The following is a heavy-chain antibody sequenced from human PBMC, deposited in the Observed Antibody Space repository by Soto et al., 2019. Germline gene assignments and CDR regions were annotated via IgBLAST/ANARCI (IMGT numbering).Heavy chain of an antibody. CDR2: ISANGGST. D-gene: IGHD1-26*01. CDR3: VRVPGGTYNWFDP. CDR1: GFTFSSYA. V-gene: IGHV3-23*01. Sequence: GGSLRLSCAASGFTFSSYAMSWVRQAPGKGLEWVSAISANGGSTNYADSVKGRFTITRDNAKNTAYLQMNSLGAEDTAVYYCVRVPGGTYNWFDPWGQGALVTVSS. J-gene: IGHJ5*02.